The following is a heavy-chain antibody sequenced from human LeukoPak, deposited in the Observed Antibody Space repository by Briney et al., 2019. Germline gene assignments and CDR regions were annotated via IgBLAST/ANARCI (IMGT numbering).Heavy chain of an antibody. CDR2: ISNTIGTI. CDR3: ARDRNTAPDY. CDR1: GFTFSDYY. D-gene: IGHD2-21*02. Sequence: TGGSLRLSCAASGFTFSDYYMTWIRQAPGKGLEWVAYISNTIGTIYYADSVKGRFTISTDDAQNSLYLQMNSLRAEDTAVYYCARDRNTAPDYWGQGTLVTVSS. V-gene: IGHV3-11*04. J-gene: IGHJ4*02.